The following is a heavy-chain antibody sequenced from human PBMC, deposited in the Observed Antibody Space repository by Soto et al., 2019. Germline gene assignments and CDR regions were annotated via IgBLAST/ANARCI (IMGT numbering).Heavy chain of an antibody. V-gene: IGHV1-18*04. Sequence: GASTKVPCEDSGYTFTTYGMIWLRPAPGQRVEWLGWISDSNGDTNYAQRFQGRVTLTTDASTITAYMELMALRSDDTAVYFCAGVQLLPIPAADFWGQGTLVTVSS. D-gene: IGHD3-10*01. J-gene: IGHJ4*02. CDR1: GYTFTTYG. CDR2: ISDSNGDT. CDR3: AGVQLLPIPAADF.